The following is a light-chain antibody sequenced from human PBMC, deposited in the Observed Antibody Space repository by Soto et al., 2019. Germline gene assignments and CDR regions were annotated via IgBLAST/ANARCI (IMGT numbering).Light chain of an antibody. CDR3: ASYTTTNTML. Sequence: QSVLTQPASVSGSPGQSITISCTGTSSDVGFYNYVSWYQHQPGKAPKLMIYDVTNRPSGVSNRFSGSKSDNMASLTISGLQAEDEADYYCASYTTTNTMLFGGGTQLTVL. J-gene: IGLJ3*02. CDR1: SSDVGFYNY. CDR2: DVT. V-gene: IGLV2-14*01.